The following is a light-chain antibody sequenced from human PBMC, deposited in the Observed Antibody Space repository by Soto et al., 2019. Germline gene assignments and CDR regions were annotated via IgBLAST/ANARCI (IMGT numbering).Light chain of an antibody. CDR3: QSYDSSLSGSV. J-gene: IGLJ2*01. CDR1: SSNIGAGYD. Sequence: QSVLTQPPSVSGAPGQRVTISCTGRSSNIGAGYDVHWYQQLPGTATKLLIYGNSNRPSGVPDRFSVSKSGTSASLAITGLQAEDEADYYCQSYDSSLSGSVFGGGTKVTVL. V-gene: IGLV1-40*01. CDR2: GNS.